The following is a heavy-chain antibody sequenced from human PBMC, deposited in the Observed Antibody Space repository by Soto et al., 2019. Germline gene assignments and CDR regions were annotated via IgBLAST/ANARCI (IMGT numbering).Heavy chain of an antibody. J-gene: IGHJ4*02. CDR1: GGSFSGYY. V-gene: IGHV4-34*01. Sequence: PSETLSLTCAVYGGSFSGYYWSWIRQPPGKGLEWIGEINHSGSTNYNPSLKSRVTISVDTSKNQFSLKLSSVTAADTAVYYCARVPFTVTTKFDYWGQGTLVTVSS. D-gene: IGHD4-17*01. CDR2: INHSGST. CDR3: ARVPFTVTTKFDY.